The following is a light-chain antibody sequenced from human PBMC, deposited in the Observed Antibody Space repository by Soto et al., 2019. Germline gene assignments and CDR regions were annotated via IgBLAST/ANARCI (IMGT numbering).Light chain of an antibody. J-gene: IGLJ1*01. Sequence: QSVLTQPRSVSGSPGQSVTIACTGTSSDVGGYNYVSWYQQHPGKPPKLMIYDVSKRPSGVPDRFSGSKSGNAASLTISGLQAEDEAHYYCCSYAGSYTFVFGTGTKLTVL. V-gene: IGLV2-11*01. CDR1: SSDVGGYNY. CDR2: DVS. CDR3: CSYAGSYTFV.